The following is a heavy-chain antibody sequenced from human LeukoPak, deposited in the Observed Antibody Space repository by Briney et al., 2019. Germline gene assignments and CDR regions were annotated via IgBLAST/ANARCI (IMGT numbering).Heavy chain of an antibody. CDR3: ARDRAKLRYFDWLSIE. CDR2: INSDGSST. J-gene: IGHJ4*02. Sequence: GGSLRLSCGASGFTFSSHAMNWVRQAPGKGLVWVSRINSDGSSTSYADSVKGRFTISRDNAKNTLYLQMNSLRAEDTAVYYCARDRAKLRYFDWLSIEWGQGTLVTVSS. CDR1: GFTFSSHA. V-gene: IGHV3-74*01. D-gene: IGHD3-9*01.